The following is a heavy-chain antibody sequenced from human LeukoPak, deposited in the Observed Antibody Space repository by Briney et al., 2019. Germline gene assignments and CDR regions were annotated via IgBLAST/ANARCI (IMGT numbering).Heavy chain of an antibody. V-gene: IGHV3-21*01. CDR1: GFTFSSYS. J-gene: IGHJ6*03. CDR2: ISSSSSYI. Sequence: GGSLRLSCAASGFTFSSYSMNWVRQAPGKGLEWVSSISSSSSYIYYADSVKGRFTISRDNSKNTLYLQMKSLRAEDTAVYYCAKGGGYEAQYYYYYLDVWGKGTTVTISS. CDR3: AKGGGYEAQYYYYYLDV. D-gene: IGHD5-12*01.